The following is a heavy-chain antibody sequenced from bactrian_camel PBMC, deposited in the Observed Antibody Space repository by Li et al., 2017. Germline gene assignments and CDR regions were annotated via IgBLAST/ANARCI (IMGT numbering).Heavy chain of an antibody. V-gene: IGHV3S53*01. J-gene: IGHJ6*01. CDR3: AADLGPCQVRGRNLVPRPTTFGY. CDR2: IMYDGTR. CDR1: GYLFSTCE. D-gene: IGHD1*01. Sequence: QVQLVESGGGSVQAGASLKLSCFGSGYLFSTCEMGWYRQAPGKDRELVSRIMYDGTRDYADSVKGRFTISEDHHKATLYLQMTSLKPEDTAMYYCAADLGPCQVRGRNLVPRPTTFGYWGQGTQVTV.